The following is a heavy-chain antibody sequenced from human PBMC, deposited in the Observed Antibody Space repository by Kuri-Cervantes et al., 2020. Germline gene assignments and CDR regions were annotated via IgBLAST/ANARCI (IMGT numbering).Heavy chain of an antibody. CDR3: ARELSDYDSYGWYLDL. V-gene: IGHV3-13*01. CDR2: IGAGGDT. D-gene: IGHD3-22*01. J-gene: IGHJ2*01. CDR1: GFTFSSYS. Sequence: GGSLRLSCAASGFTFSSYSMNWVRQATGKGLEWVSAIGAGGDTYYPGSVKGRFTISRDNAKNSLYLQMNSLRAGDTAVYYCARELSDYDSYGWYLDLWGRGTLVTVSS.